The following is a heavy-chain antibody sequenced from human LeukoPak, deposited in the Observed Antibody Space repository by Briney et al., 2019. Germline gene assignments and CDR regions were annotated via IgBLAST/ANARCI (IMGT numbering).Heavy chain of an antibody. Sequence: GGSLRLSCAACGFTFSSYGMSWVRQAPGKGLEWVSAISGSGATTYHADSVRGRFTISRDNSKNTLYLQMSSLRAKDTAVYYCAKDPTRGNSDWYYFDNWGQGTLVTVSS. V-gene: IGHV3-23*01. CDR3: AKDPTRGNSDWYYFDN. D-gene: IGHD5-12*01. J-gene: IGHJ4*02. CDR2: ISGSGATT. CDR1: GFTFSSYG.